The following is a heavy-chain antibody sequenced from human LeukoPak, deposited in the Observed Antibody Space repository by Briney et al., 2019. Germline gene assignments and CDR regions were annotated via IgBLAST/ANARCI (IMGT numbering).Heavy chain of an antibody. V-gene: IGHV3-11*06. CDR3: ARGGREYSADY. D-gene: IGHD4-11*01. Sequence: GGSLRLSCAASGFTFSDYYMSWIRQAPGKGLEWVSYISSSSSYTNYADSVKGRFTISRNNAKNRLYLQMNSLRAEDTAVYFCARGGREYSADYWGQGTLVTVSS. J-gene: IGHJ4*02. CDR1: GFTFSDYY. CDR2: ISSSSSYT.